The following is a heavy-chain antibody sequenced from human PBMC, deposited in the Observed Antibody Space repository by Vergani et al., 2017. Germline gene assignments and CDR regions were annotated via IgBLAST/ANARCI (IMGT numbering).Heavy chain of an antibody. D-gene: IGHD7-27*01. V-gene: IGHV4-59*04. Sequence: QVQLQESGPGLVKPSETLSLTCTVSGGSISSYYWSWIRQPPGKGLEWIGYIYYSGSTYYNPSLKSRVTISVDTSKNQFSLKLSSVTAADTAVYYCARQGELGPFDYWGQGTLVTVSS. CDR2: IYYSGST. CDR1: GGSISSYY. CDR3: ARQGELGPFDY. J-gene: IGHJ4*02.